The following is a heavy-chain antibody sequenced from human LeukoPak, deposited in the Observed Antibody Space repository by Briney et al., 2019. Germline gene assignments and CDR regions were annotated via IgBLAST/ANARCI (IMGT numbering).Heavy chain of an antibody. Sequence: PGRSLRLSCAASGFTFSSYGMHWVRQAPGKGLEWVAVISYDGSNKYYADSVKGRFTISRDNSKNTLYLQMNSLRAEDTAVYYCARIVGALDYWGQGTLVTVSS. CDR3: ARIVGALDY. CDR1: GFTFSSYG. D-gene: IGHD1-26*01. V-gene: IGHV3-30*03. J-gene: IGHJ4*02. CDR2: ISYDGSNK.